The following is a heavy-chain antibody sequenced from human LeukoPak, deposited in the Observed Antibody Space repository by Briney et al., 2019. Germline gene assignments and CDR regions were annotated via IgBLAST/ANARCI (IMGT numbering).Heavy chain of an antibody. D-gene: IGHD5-24*01. J-gene: IGHJ4*02. CDR1: GYTFTGYY. CDR3: TRSVRDGSIDY. V-gene: IGHV1-2*02. CDR2: INPNSGGT. Sequence: ASVKVSCKASGYTFTGYYMHWVRQAPGQGLEWMGWINPNSGGTNYAQKFQGRVTMTRDTSISTAYMELSSLRSEDTAVYYCTRSVRDGSIDYWGQGTLVTVSS.